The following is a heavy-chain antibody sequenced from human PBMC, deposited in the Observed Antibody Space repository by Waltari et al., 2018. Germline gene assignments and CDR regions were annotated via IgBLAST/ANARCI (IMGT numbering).Heavy chain of an antibody. J-gene: IGHJ6*02. CDR3: ASYYGDYDYGMDV. Sequence: EVQLVESGGGLVKPGGSLRLSCAASGFTFSSYSMNWVRQAPGKGLEWVSSISSSSSYIYYADSVKGRFTISRDNAKNSLYLQMNSLRAEDTAVYYCASYYGDYDYGMDVWGQGTTVTVSS. V-gene: IGHV3-21*01. CDR2: ISSSSSYI. CDR1: GFTFSSYS. D-gene: IGHD4-17*01.